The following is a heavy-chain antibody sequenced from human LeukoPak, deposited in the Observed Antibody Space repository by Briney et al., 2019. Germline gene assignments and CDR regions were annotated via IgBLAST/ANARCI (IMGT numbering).Heavy chain of an antibody. Sequence: GGSLRLSCAASGFTFSSYAMSWVRQAPGKGLEWVSAISGSGGSTCYADSVKGLFTISRDNSKNTLYLQMNSLRAEDTAVYYCANLVGAHGRDAFDIWGQGTMVTVSS. V-gene: IGHV3-23*01. CDR2: ISGSGGST. J-gene: IGHJ3*02. CDR1: GFTFSSYA. D-gene: IGHD1-26*01. CDR3: ANLVGAHGRDAFDI.